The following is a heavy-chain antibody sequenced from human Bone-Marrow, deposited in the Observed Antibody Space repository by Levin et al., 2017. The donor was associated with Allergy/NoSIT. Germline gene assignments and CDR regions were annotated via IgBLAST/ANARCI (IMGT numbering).Heavy chain of an antibody. CDR3: ARDGYSGYDKITGFDY. CDR1: GYTFTSYY. CDR2: INPSGGST. D-gene: IGHD5-12*01. J-gene: IGHJ4*02. V-gene: IGHV1-46*01. Sequence: GGSLRLSCKASGYTFTSYYMHWVRQAPGQGLEWMGIINPSGGSTSYAQKFQGRVTMTRDTSTSTVYMELSSLRSEDTAVYYCARDGYSGYDKITGFDYWGQGTLVTVSS.